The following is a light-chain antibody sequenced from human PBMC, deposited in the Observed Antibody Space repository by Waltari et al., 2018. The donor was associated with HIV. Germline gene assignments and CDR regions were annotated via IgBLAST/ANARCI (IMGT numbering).Light chain of an antibody. CDR1: NSDVGSYNL. J-gene: IGLJ3*02. CDR2: EGS. Sequence: QSALTQPASVSGSPGQSITISCTGTNSDVGSYNLVSWYQQHPGKAPKLIIYEGSKRPSGVSYRFSASKSGNTASLTISGLQAEDEADYYCCSYAGGTTVVFGGGTKLTVL. V-gene: IGLV2-23*01. CDR3: CSYAGGTTVV.